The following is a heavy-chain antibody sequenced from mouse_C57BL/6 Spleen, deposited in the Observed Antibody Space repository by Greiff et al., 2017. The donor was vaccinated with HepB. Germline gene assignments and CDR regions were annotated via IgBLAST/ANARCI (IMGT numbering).Heavy chain of an antibody. D-gene: IGHD1-1*01. CDR2: ISYDGSN. CDR1: GYSITSGYY. Sequence: VQLKESGPGLVKPSQSLSLTCSVTGYSITSGYYWNWIRQFPGNKLEWMGYISYDGSNNYNPSLKNRISITRDTSKNQFFLKLNSVTTEDTATYYCARGLTTVVATYPAYWGQGTLVTVSA. CDR3: ARGLTTVVATYPAY. J-gene: IGHJ3*01. V-gene: IGHV3-6*01.